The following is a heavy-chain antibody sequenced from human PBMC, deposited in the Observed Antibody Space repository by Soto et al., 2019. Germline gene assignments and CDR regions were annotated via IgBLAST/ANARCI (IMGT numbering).Heavy chain of an antibody. V-gene: IGHV3-23*01. CDR1: GFTFISYG. CDR2: ITTTGRNT. J-gene: IGHJ5*02. D-gene: IGHD6-13*01. CDR3: ARGAAAAGTDWFDA. Sequence: EMQLLESGGGLVQPGGSLRLSCAASGFTFISYGMTWVRQAPGKGLEWVSGITTTGRNTYYAESVKGRFTISRDNSKNVVYLQMNSLRAEHTAVYYCARGAAAAGTDWFDAWGQGTLVIVSS.